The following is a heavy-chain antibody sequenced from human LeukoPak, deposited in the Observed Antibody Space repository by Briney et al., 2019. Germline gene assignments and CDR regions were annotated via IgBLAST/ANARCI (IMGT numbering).Heavy chain of an antibody. D-gene: IGHD3-10*01. V-gene: IGHV1-18*04. CDR3: ARGLTFGELSDWFDP. CDR2: ISAYNGNT. CDR1: GYTFTSYG. Sequence: ASVKVSCKASGYTFTSYGISWVRQAPGQGLEWMGWISAYNGNTNYAQKLQGRVTMTTDTSTSTAYVELRSLRSDDTAVYYCARGLTFGELSDWFDPWGQGTLVTVSS. J-gene: IGHJ5*02.